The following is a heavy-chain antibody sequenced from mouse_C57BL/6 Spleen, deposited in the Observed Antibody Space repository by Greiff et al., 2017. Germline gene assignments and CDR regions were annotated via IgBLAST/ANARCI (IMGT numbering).Heavy chain of an antibody. Sequence: VQLQQSEAELVMPGASVKLSCKASGYTFTSYWMHWVKQRPGQGLEWIGEIDPSDSYTNYNQKFKGKSTLTVDKSSSTAYMQLSSLTSEDSAVYYCARWLRRDYYAMDYWGQGTSVTVSS. CDR1: GYTFTSYW. CDR2: IDPSDSYT. J-gene: IGHJ4*01. D-gene: IGHD2-2*01. CDR3: ARWLRRDYYAMDY. V-gene: IGHV1-69*01.